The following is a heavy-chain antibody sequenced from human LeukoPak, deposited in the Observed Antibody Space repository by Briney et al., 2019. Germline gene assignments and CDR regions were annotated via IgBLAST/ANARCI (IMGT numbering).Heavy chain of an antibody. J-gene: IGHJ4*01. CDR1: GYTFTSNA. V-gene: IGHV1-18*01. CDR2: VSPYNVNT. D-gene: IGHD2-15*01. CDR3: GRARGGYVDY. Sequence: ASVKVSCKASGYTFTSNAISWVRQAPGQGLEWMGWVSPYNVNTNYAQRLQGRVTMTTDTSTSTAYVELRSLRSGDTAVYYCGRARGGYVDYWGQGTLVTVSS.